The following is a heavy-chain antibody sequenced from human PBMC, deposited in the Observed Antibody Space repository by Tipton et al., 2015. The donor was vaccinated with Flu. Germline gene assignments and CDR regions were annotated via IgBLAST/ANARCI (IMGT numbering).Heavy chain of an antibody. V-gene: IGHV3-7*01. CDR1: GFTFSSYW. Sequence: SLRLSCAVSGFTFSSYWMSWVRQTPGKGLKWVASIKQDGSEKFHADSVKGRFSISRDNTKNSLYLQMNSLRADDTAMYFCARDLSFRWFAPRGQGTLVTVSS. D-gene: IGHD3-10*01. CDR3: ARDLSFRWFAP. J-gene: IGHJ5*02. CDR2: IKQDGSEK.